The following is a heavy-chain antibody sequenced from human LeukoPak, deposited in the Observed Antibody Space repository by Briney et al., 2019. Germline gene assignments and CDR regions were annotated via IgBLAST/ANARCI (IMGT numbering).Heavy chain of an antibody. CDR1: GGSISSGSYY. D-gene: IGHD6-19*01. CDR2: IYTSGST. Sequence: PSETLSLTCTVSGGSISSGSYYWSWIRQPAGKGLEWIGRIYTSGSTNYNPSLKSRVTISVDTSKNQFSLQLNSVTPEDTAVYYCAGGEDSSGWYRTATNENYYYYYMDVWGKGTTVTTSS. V-gene: IGHV4-61*02. CDR3: AGGEDSSGWYRTATNENYYYYYMDV. J-gene: IGHJ6*03.